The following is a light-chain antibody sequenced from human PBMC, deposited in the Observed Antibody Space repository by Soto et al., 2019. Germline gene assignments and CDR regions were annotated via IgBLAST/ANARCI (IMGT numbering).Light chain of an antibody. CDR1: QSVSTN. V-gene: IGKV3-11*01. J-gene: IGKJ1*01. CDR2: GAS. CDR3: QQRSNWPPWT. Sequence: EIVMTQSPTTLSVSPGERATLSGRPSQSVSTNLAWYQQKPGQVPSLLIYGASNRASGIPARFSGSGSGTDFTLTISSLEPEDFAVYYCQQRSNWPPWTVGQGTQVEIK.